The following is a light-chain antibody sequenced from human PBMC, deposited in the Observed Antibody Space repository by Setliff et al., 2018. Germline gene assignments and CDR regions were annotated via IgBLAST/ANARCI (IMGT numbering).Light chain of an antibody. Sequence: QSALAQPRSVSGSPGQSVTISCTGTSSDVGGYNYVSWYQQHPGKAPKLMIYDVSKRPSGVPDRFSGSKSGNTASLTISGLQAEDEADYYCCSYAVSYTSFYVFGTGTKVTAL. CDR3: CSYAVSYTSFYV. J-gene: IGLJ1*01. CDR2: DVS. V-gene: IGLV2-11*01. CDR1: SSDVGGYNY.